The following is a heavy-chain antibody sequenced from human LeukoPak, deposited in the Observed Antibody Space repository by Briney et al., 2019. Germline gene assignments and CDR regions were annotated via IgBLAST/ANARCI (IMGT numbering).Heavy chain of an antibody. CDR1: GYTFTSYT. V-gene: IGHV1-69*02. Sequence: ASVKVSCKASGYTFTSYTISWVRQAPGQGLEWMGRIIPILGIANYAQKFQGRVTITADKSTSTAYMELSSLRSEDTAVYYCAIPYCSSTSCYDYWGRGTLVTVSS. CDR2: IIPILGIA. D-gene: IGHD2-2*01. CDR3: AIPYCSSTSCYDY. J-gene: IGHJ4*02.